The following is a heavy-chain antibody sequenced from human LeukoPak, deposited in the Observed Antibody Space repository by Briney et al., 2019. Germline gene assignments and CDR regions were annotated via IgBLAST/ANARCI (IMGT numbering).Heavy chain of an antibody. CDR1: GYTFTGYY. CDR2: INPSGGST. D-gene: IGHD1-26*01. V-gene: IGHV1-46*01. CDR3: ARERVGATTQRYFDY. J-gene: IGHJ4*02. Sequence: ASVKVSCKASGYTFTGYYMHWVRQAPGQGLEWMGIINPSGGSTSYAQKFQGRVTMTRDMSTSTVYMELSSLRSEETAVYYCARERVGATTQRYFDYWGQGTLVTVSS.